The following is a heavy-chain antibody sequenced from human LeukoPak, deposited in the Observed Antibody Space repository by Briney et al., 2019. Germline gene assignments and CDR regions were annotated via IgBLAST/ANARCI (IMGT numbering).Heavy chain of an antibody. CDR2: IWYDGSNK. V-gene: IGHV3-33*08. Sequence: PGGSLRLSCAASGFTFSSYGMHWVRQAPGKGLEWVAVIWYDGSNKYYADSVKGRFTISRDNSKNTLYLQMNSLRAEDTAVYYCARDLHYYDSSGYDTTGFYYYYGMDVWGQGTTVTVSS. CDR1: GFTFSSYG. J-gene: IGHJ6*02. D-gene: IGHD3-22*01. CDR3: ARDLHYYDSSGYDTTGFYYYYGMDV.